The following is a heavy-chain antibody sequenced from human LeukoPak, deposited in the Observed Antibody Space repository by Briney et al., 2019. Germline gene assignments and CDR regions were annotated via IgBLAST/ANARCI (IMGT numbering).Heavy chain of an antibody. Sequence: PSETLSLTCTVSGGSISSYYWSWIRQPPGKGLEWIGYIYYSGSTNYNPSLKSRVTISVDTSKNQFSLKLSPVTAADTAVYYCARLVDILTGYDRYYYYYGMDVWGQGTTVTVSS. J-gene: IGHJ6*02. D-gene: IGHD3-9*01. CDR3: ARLVDILTGYDRYYYYYGMDV. CDR2: IYYSGST. V-gene: IGHV4-59*08. CDR1: GGSISSYY.